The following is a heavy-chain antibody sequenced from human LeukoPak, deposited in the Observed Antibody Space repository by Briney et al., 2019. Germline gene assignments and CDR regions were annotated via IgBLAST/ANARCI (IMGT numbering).Heavy chain of an antibody. V-gene: IGHV4-39*07. CDR1: GGSISSSSYY. D-gene: IGHD5-18*01. CDR3: ARAYSIRPVRGYSYGDLGY. J-gene: IGHJ4*02. CDR2: IYYSGST. Sequence: SETLSLTCTVSGGSISSSSYYWGWIRQPPGKGLEWIGSIYYSGSTYYNPSLKSRVTISVDTSKNQFSLKLSSVTAADTAVYYCARAYSIRPVRGYSYGDLGYWGQGTLVTVSS.